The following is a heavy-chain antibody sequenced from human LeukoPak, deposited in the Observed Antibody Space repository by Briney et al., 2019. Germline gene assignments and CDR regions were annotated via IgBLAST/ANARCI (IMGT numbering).Heavy chain of an antibody. V-gene: IGHV1-2*02. CDR3: ARDVAAAGINWFDP. CDR2: INPNSGGT. J-gene: IGHJ5*02. Sequence: GASVKVSCKASGYTFTGYYMHWVRQAPGQGLEWMGWINPNSGGTNYAQKFQGRVTMTRDTSISTAYMELSRLRSDDTAVYYCARDVAAAGINWFDPWGQGTLVTVSS. CDR1: GYTFTGYY. D-gene: IGHD6-13*01.